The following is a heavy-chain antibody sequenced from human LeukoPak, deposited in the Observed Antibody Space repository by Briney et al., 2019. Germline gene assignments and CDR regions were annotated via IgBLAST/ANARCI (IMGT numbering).Heavy chain of an antibody. V-gene: IGHV4-59*08. J-gene: IGHJ3*02. D-gene: IGHD3-10*01. CDR1: GGSISSYY. CDR3: ARATMVRGVIVAFDI. Sequence: PSETLSLTCTVSGGSISSYYWSWIRQPPGKGLEWIGYIYYSGNTNYNPSLKSRVTISVDTSKNQFSLKLSSVTAADTAVYYCARATMVRGVIVAFDIWGQGTMVTVSS. CDR2: IYYSGNT.